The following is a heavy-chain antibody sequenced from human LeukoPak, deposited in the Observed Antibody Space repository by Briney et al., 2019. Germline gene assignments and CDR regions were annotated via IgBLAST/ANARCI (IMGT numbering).Heavy chain of an antibody. V-gene: IGHV3-7*01. CDR2: IKQDGSEK. CDR1: GFTFSSYW. CDR3: ARASWPLGSYYMDV. D-gene: IGHD3-10*01. Sequence: GGSLRLSCAASGFTFSSYWMSWVRQAPGKGLEWVANIKQDGSEKYYVDSVKGRFTISRDNAKNSLYLQMNSLRAEDTAVYYCARASWPLGSYYMDVWGKGTTVTISS. J-gene: IGHJ6*03.